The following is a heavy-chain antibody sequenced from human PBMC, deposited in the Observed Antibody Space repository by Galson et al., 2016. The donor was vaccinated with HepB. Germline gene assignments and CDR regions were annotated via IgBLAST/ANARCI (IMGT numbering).Heavy chain of an antibody. D-gene: IGHD2-15*01. CDR1: GFTFSSYA. Sequence: SLRLSCAASGFTFSSYAMSWVRQAPGKGLEWVSAISGSGGSTYYADSVKGRFTISRDNSKNTLYLQMNSLRAEDTAVYYCARDTKGRVEVVVAANYYYYYGMDVWGKGTTVTVSS. CDR3: ARDTKGRVEVVVAANYYYYYGMDV. V-gene: IGHV3-23*01. CDR2: ISGSGGST. J-gene: IGHJ6*04.